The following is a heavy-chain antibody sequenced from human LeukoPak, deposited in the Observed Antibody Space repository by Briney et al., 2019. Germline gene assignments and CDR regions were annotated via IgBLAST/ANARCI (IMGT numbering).Heavy chain of an antibody. CDR2: ISYDGSNK. Sequence: QPGRSLRLSCAASGFTFSSYGMHWVRQAPGKGLEWVAVISYDGSNKYYADSVKGRFTISRDNSKNTLYLQMNSLRAEDTAVYYCAKEDLAYCGGDCYPTLDYWGQGTLVTVSS. V-gene: IGHV3-30*18. D-gene: IGHD2-21*02. CDR3: AKEDLAYCGGDCYPTLDY. CDR1: GFTFSSYG. J-gene: IGHJ4*02.